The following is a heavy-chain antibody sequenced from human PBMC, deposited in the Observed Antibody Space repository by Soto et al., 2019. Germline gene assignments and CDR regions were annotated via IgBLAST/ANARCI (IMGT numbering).Heavy chain of an antibody. Sequence: QVQLVQSGAEVKKPGASVKVSCKASGYTFTSYDINWVRQATGQGLEWMGWMNPKSGNTGCAQKFQGRVTMTRNTSISTAYMELSSLRSEDTAVYYCARERTGTTSMDVWGQGTTVTVSS. V-gene: IGHV1-8*01. D-gene: IGHD1-1*01. CDR1: GYTFTSYD. CDR3: ARERTGTTSMDV. J-gene: IGHJ6*02. CDR2: MNPKSGNT.